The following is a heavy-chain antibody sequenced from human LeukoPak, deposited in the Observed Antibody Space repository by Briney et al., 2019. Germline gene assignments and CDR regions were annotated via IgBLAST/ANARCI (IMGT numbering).Heavy chain of an antibody. CDR3: ARIPTVVSYYWYFDL. D-gene: IGHD4-23*01. V-gene: IGHV4-34*01. Sequence: SETLSLTCAVYGGSFSGYYWSWVRQPPGKGLEWVGEINHSGSTNHNPSLKSRVTISVDTSKNQFSLKLSSVTAADTAVYYCARIPTVVSYYWYFDLWGRGTLVTVSS. CDR1: GGSFSGYY. J-gene: IGHJ2*01. CDR2: INHSGST.